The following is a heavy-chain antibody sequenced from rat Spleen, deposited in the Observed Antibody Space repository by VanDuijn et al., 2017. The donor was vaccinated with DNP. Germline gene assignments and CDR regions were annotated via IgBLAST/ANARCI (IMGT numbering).Heavy chain of an antibody. CDR1: GFTFSYYG. V-gene: IGHV5-19*01. J-gene: IGHJ2*01. D-gene: IGHD1-11*01. Sequence: EVQLVESGGGLVQPGRSLKLSCAASGFTFSYYGMAWVRQAPKKGLEWVAPISASGGSTSYRDSVKGRFTISRDNAKSTLYLQMDSLRSEDTATYYCTTDFERGYWGQGVMVTVSS. CDR2: ISASGGST. CDR3: TTDFERGY.